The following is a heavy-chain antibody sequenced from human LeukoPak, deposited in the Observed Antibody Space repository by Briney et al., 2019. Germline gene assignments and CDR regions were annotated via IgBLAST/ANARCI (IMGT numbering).Heavy chain of an antibody. Sequence: GGSLRLSCAASGFTFSSYGMHWVRQAPGKGLEWVALIWYDGSNKYYADSVKGRFTISRDNSKNTLYLQMNSLRAEDTAVYYCARASRSFSRPGWFDPWGQGTLVTVSS. CDR2: IWYDGSNK. J-gene: IGHJ5*02. CDR3: ARASRSFSRPGWFDP. V-gene: IGHV3-30*02. CDR1: GFTFSSYG. D-gene: IGHD2-15*01.